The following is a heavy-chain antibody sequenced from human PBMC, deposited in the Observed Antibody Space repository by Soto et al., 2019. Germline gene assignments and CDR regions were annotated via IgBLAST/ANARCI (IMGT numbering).Heavy chain of an antibody. Sequence: SETLSLTCTVSGGSISSGDYCWGWIRQPPGKGLEWIGYIYYSGSTYYNPSLKSRVTISVDTSKNQFSLKLSSVTAADTAVYYCARLRPSLIDYWGRGALVTVSS. CDR2: IYYSGST. D-gene: IGHD4-17*01. CDR3: ARLRPSLIDY. V-gene: IGHV4-30-4*01. J-gene: IGHJ4*02. CDR1: GGSISSGDYC.